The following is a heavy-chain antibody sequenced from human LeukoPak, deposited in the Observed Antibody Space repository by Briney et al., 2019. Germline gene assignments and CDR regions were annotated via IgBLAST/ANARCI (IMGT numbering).Heavy chain of an antibody. Sequence: SETLSLTCTVPSGSISSYYWSWIRQPPGKGLEWIGYIYYSGSTNYNPSLKSRVTISVDTSKNQFSLKLSSVTAADTAVYYCARGKTYYDISKDAFDIWGQGTMVTVSS. D-gene: IGHD3-22*01. CDR1: SGSISSYY. V-gene: IGHV4-59*01. J-gene: IGHJ3*02. CDR2: IYYSGST. CDR3: ARGKTYYDISKDAFDI.